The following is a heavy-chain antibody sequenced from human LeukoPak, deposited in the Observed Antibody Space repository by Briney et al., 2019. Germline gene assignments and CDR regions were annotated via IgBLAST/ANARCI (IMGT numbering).Heavy chain of an antibody. CDR1: GFGFGQYE. D-gene: IGHD3-22*01. V-gene: IGHV3-48*03. CDR3: AKDFPHYYEVPHGLDV. CDR2: ISVRAGTI. J-gene: IGHJ6*02. Sequence: GGSLRLSCAASGFGFGQYEMNWVRQAPGKGLEWIAYISVRAGTIYYGDSAEGRFTISRDDAKNSLYLQMNGLRVEDTAIYYCAKDFPHYYEVPHGLDVWGQGTTVTV.